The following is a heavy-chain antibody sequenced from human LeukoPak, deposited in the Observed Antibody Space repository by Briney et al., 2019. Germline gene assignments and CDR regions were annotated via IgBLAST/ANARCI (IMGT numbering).Heavy chain of an antibody. CDR3: ARGKQWENY. D-gene: IGHD1-26*01. Sequence: GALRLSCAVSGFTLSNYGMHWVRQAPGKGLEWVAVIWYDGSNKHYADSVEGRFTISRDNPKNTLYLQMNSLRAEDTALYYCARGKQWENYWGQGTLVTVSS. J-gene: IGHJ4*02. V-gene: IGHV3-33*01. CDR2: IWYDGSNK. CDR1: GFTLSNYG.